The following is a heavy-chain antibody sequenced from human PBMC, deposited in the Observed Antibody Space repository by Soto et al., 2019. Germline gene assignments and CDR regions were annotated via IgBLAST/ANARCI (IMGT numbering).Heavy chain of an antibody. CDR1: GFTFGDYN. CDR2: IRARADSGTT. Sequence: GGSLRLSCTAAGFTFGDYNINWYRQAPGEGLEFVGFIRARADSGTTEYAASMKGRFTISRDDSKSIAYLQINSLKIEDTALYYCARDWRAVNKDFDYWGQGTLVTVSS. D-gene: IGHD3-10*01. J-gene: IGHJ4*02. V-gene: IGHV3-49*03. CDR3: ARDWRAVNKDFDY.